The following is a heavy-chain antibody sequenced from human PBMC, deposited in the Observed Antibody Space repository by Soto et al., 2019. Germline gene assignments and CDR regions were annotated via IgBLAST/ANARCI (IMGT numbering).Heavy chain of an antibody. CDR1: GFSFSSYE. Sequence: GVSLRLSCEASGFSFSSYEMNWVRQAPGRGLEWLSYISDRGESMYYSDSVKGRFTISRDNTKNSLYLQMNRLKAEDTAVYYCARGYYSGNSASGYWGQGTLVTVSS. V-gene: IGHV3-48*03. J-gene: IGHJ4*02. CDR3: ARGYYSGNSASGY. D-gene: IGHD4-4*01. CDR2: ISDRGESM.